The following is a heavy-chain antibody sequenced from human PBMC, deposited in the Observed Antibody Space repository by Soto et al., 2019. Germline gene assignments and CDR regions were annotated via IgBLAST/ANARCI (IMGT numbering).Heavy chain of an antibody. CDR2: IYWDDDK. CDR1: GFSLSTSGVV. Sequence: QITLKESGPTRVKPTQTLTLTCTFSGFSLSTSGVVVGWIRQPPGKALERLALIYWDDDKRYSPSLKSRLTITKDTSKNQVVLTLTNVDPLDTATYYCAHRAGPYGNWNGGSFDFWGQGVLVTVSS. J-gene: IGHJ4*02. D-gene: IGHD1-1*01. V-gene: IGHV2-5*02. CDR3: AHRAGPYGNWNGGSFDF.